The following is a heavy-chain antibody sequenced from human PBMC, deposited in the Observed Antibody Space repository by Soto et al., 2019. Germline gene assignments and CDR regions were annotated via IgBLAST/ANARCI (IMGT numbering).Heavy chain of an antibody. CDR3: ARLTIFGVVIIGDYYYMDV. D-gene: IGHD3-3*01. V-gene: IGHV3-21*01. CDR1: GFTFSSYS. J-gene: IGHJ6*03. Sequence: GGSLRLSCAASGFTFSSYSMNWVRQDPGKGLEWVSSISSSSSYIYYADSVKGRFTISRDNAKNSLYLQMNSLRAEDTAVYYFARLTIFGVVIIGDYYYMDVWGKGTTVTVSS. CDR2: ISSSSSYI.